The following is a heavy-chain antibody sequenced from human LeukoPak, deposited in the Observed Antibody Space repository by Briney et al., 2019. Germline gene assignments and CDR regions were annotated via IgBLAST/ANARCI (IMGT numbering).Heavy chain of an antibody. D-gene: IGHD1-1*01. CDR2: IYYSGST. V-gene: IGHV4-59*01. Sequence: SETLSLTCSVSGGSIRSYYWSWIRQPPGKGLEWIGYIYYSGSTNYNPSLKSRVTISVDTSKNQFSLKLSSVTAADTAVYYCASSTGAFDYWGQGTLVTVSS. CDR3: ASSTGAFDY. CDR1: GGSIRSYY. J-gene: IGHJ4*02.